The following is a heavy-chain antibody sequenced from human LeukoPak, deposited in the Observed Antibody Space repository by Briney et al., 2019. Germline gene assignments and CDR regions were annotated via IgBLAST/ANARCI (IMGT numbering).Heavy chain of an antibody. CDR2: IYYSGST. Sequence: SQTLSLTCTVSGGSISSGGYYWSWIRQHPGKGLEWIGYIYYSGSTYYNPSLKSRVTTSVDTSKNQFSLKLSSVTAADTAVYYCARGSGSSGYYSEAPEYYFDYWGQGTLVTVSS. J-gene: IGHJ4*02. CDR1: GGSISSGGYY. CDR3: ARGSGSSGYYSEAPEYYFDY. V-gene: IGHV4-31*03. D-gene: IGHD3-22*01.